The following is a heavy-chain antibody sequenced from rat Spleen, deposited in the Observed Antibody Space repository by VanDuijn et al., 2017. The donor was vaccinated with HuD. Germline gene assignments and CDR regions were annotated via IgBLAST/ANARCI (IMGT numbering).Heavy chain of an antibody. CDR2: ISYDGGST. V-gene: IGHV5-20*01. J-gene: IGHJ2*01. Sequence: EVQLVESGGGLVQPGRSMKLSCAASGFTFSDYGMAWVLQAPTKGLEWVASISYDGGSTYYRDSVKGRFTISRDNTKSSLYLQMDSLRSEDTATYYCTRDRILRSTGFDSWGQGVMVTVSS. CDR1: GFTFSDYG. CDR3: TRDRILRSTGFDS. D-gene: IGHD1-6*01.